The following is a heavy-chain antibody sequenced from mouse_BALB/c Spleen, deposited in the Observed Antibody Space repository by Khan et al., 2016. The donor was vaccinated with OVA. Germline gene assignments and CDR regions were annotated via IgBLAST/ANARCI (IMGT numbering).Heavy chain of an antibody. Sequence: EVELVESGGGLVKPGGSLKLSCAAPGFSFSSYTMSWVRQTPEKRLEWVATISSGSTYTYYPDSVKGRFIISRDTAKNTLFLQMSCLKSEGTAMYYCTREGNYAHWYFDVWGAGATVTVSS. CDR2: ISSGSTYT. V-gene: IGHV5-6-4*01. CDR1: GFSFSSYT. D-gene: IGHD2-1*01. J-gene: IGHJ1*01. CDR3: TREGNYAHWYFDV.